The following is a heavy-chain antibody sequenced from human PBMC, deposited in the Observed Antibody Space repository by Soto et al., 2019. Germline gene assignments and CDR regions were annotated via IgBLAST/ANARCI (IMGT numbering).Heavy chain of an antibody. Sequence: SGPTLVNPTQTLTLTCTFSGFSLSASGVGVGWIRQPPGKALEWLGIIYWDDDKRYRPSLKSRLTITKDTSKNQLVLTMTNMDPVDTATYYCAHLPWKQLWPRAPVVYWGQGTPVTVSS. CDR3: AHLPWKQLWPRAPVVY. CDR1: GFSLSASGVG. CDR2: IYWDDDK. V-gene: IGHV2-5*02. J-gene: IGHJ4*02. D-gene: IGHD5-18*01.